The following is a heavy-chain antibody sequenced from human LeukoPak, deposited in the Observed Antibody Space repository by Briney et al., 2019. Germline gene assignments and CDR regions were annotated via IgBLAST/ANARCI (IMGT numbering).Heavy chain of an antibody. CDR2: IKQDGSEK. V-gene: IGHV3-7*01. J-gene: IGHJ4*02. CDR1: GFTFSTYW. CDR3: ARGRTKAYCSGGSCYQLEFDY. Sequence: GGSLRLSCAASGFTFSTYWMSWVRQAPGKGLEWVANIKQDGSEKYYVDSVKGRFTISRDNAKNSLYLQMNSLRAEDTAVYYCARGRTKAYCSGGSCYQLEFDYWGQGTLVTVSS. D-gene: IGHD2-15*01.